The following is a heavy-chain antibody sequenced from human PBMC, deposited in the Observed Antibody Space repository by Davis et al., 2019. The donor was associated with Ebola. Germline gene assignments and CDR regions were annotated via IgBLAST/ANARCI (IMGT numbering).Heavy chain of an antibody. CDR3: AKDIGDSSPYYFDY. CDR2: ISWNSGSI. V-gene: IGHV3-9*01. J-gene: IGHJ4*02. CDR1: GFTFDDYA. Sequence: SLKISCAASGFTFDDYAMHWVRQAPGKGLEWVSGISWNSGSIGYADSVKGRFTISRDNAKNSLYLQMNSLRAEDTALYYCAKDIGDSSPYYFDYWGQGTLATVSS. D-gene: IGHD6-19*01.